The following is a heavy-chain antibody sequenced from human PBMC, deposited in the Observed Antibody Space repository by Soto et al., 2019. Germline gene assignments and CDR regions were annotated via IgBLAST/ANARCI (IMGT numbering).Heavy chain of an antibody. D-gene: IGHD2-2*01. CDR3: AQRPPEDCSSTSCYFFGPNWFDP. CDR1: GFSLSTSGVG. V-gene: IGHV2-5*01. Sequence: GXDPTLVNPTQNLTLTCTFSGFSLSTSGVGVGWIRQPPGKALEWLALIYWNDDKRYSPSLKSRLTITKDTSKNQVVLTMTNMDPVDTATYYCAQRPPEDCSSTSCYFFGPNWFDPWGQGTLVTASS. J-gene: IGHJ5*02. CDR2: IYWNDDK.